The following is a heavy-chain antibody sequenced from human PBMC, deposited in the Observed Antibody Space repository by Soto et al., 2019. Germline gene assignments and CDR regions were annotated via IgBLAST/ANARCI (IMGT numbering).Heavy chain of an antibody. V-gene: IGHV1-18*01. CDR2: ISGYNGVT. Sequence: QIQLVQSGAEVKRPGASVKVSCQASGYTFTNYGITWVRQAPGQGLEWMGWISGYNGVTDYAQKFQGRVTMTIDTSTNTAYMDLRSLTSDDTAVYYCAKSGGWCDPWGQGTLVTVSS. J-gene: IGHJ5*02. CDR3: AKSGGWCDP. CDR1: GYTFTNYG. D-gene: IGHD3-16*01.